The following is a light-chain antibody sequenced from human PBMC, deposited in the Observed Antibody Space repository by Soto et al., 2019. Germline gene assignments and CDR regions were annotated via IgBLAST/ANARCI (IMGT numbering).Light chain of an antibody. Sequence: EIVMTQSPATLSVSPGERDTLSCRASQRISSNLAWYQLKPGQAPRLLMYGASTRATGIAARFSGSGSGTEFTLTISSLQSEDFAVYYCLQYNDWPRTFGQGTKVDIK. CDR1: QRISSN. CDR2: GAS. CDR3: LQYNDWPRT. V-gene: IGKV3-15*01. J-gene: IGKJ1*01.